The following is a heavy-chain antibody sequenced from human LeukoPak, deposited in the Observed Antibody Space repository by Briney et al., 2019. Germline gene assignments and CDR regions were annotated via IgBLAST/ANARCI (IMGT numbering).Heavy chain of an antibody. V-gene: IGHV4-38-2*01. CDR3: ASIGVYDFWSGYYPVYWYFDL. J-gene: IGHJ2*01. Sequence: KPSETLSLTCAVSGYSISSGYYWGWIRQPPGKGLEWIGSIYHSGSTYYNPSLKSRVTISVDTSKNQFSLKLSSVTAADTAVYYCASIGVYDFWSGYYPVYWYFDLSGRGTLVTVSS. CDR2: IYHSGST. D-gene: IGHD3-3*01. CDR1: GYSISSGYY.